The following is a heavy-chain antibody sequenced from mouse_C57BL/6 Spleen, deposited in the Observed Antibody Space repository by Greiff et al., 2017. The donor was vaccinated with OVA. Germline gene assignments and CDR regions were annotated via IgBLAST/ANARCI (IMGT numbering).Heavy chain of an antibody. V-gene: IGHV3-6*01. CDR3: ARDRYYCSSYWYFDV. CDR2: ISYDGST. CDR1: GYSIPSGYY. D-gene: IGHD1-1*01. J-gene: IGHJ1*03. Sequence: EVKLQESGPGLVKPSQSLSLTCSVTGYSIPSGYYWNWIRQFPGNQLEWMGYISYDGSTNYHPSLKNRISITRDTSKNQFFLKLNAVTTEDTATYVCARDRYYCSSYWYFDVWGTGTTVTVSS.